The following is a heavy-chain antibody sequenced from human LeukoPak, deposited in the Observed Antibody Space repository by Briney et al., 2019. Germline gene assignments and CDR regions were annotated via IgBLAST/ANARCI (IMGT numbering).Heavy chain of an antibody. V-gene: IGHV3-7*01. Sequence: GRSLRLSCAASLLTLSSYSMSGVRQAPGKGLEWVAKIKQDGSEKDYVNSVKGRFTISRDNAKNSLYLQMNSLRAEDTAVYYCVTSPGERWLVHSDNWGQGTVVSVS. CDR1: LLTLSSYS. J-gene: IGHJ4*02. D-gene: IGHD6-19*01. CDR2: IKQDGSEK. CDR3: VTSPGERWLVHSDN.